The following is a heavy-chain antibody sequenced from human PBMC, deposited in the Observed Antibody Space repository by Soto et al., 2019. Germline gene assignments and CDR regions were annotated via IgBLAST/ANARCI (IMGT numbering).Heavy chain of an antibody. CDR3: VRALRHTAMVYPWFDP. CDR2: IYESGYT. CDR1: GASVSSGAYY. V-gene: IGHV4-31*03. D-gene: IGHD5-18*01. Sequence: LSLTCTVSGASVSSGAYYWGWVRQRPGRGLEWIGYIYESGYTYYSTSLKSRLTISLDRSNNQFSLGLTSVTAADTAVYYCVRALRHTAMVYPWFDPWDQGTLVTVSS. J-gene: IGHJ5*02.